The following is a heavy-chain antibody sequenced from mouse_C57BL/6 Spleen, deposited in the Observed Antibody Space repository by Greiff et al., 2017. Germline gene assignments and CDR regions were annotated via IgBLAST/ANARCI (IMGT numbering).Heavy chain of an antibody. CDR1: GFTFSSYA. D-gene: IGHD2-5*01. Sequence: VMLVESGGGLVKPGGSLKLSCAASGFTFSSYAMSWVRQTPEKRLEWVATISDGGSYTYYPDNVKGRFTISRDNAKNNLYLQMSHLKSEDTAMYYCARGYYSNPWFAYWGQGTLVTVSA. CDR2: ISDGGSYT. CDR3: ARGYYSNPWFAY. J-gene: IGHJ3*01. V-gene: IGHV5-4*03.